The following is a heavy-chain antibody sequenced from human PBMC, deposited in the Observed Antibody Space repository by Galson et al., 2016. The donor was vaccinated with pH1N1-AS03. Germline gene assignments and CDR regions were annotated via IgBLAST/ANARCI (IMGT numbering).Heavy chain of an antibody. CDR2: IKQDGSET. J-gene: IGHJ3*02. CDR1: GLEFSYFW. D-gene: IGHD5-18*01. V-gene: IGHV3-7*04. CDR3: ARGPGYSYSLGAFDI. Sequence: SLRLSCAASGLEFSYFWMTWVRQAPGKGPEWVANIKQDGSETHYVDSVKGRFTISRDNAKNTVYLQMNSLRGEDTAVYYCARGPGYSYSLGAFDIWGQGTMVTVSS.